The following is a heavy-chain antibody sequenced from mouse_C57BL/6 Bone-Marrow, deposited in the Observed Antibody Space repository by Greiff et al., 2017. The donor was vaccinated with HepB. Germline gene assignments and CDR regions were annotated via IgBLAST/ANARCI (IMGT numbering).Heavy chain of an antibody. J-gene: IGHJ3*01. V-gene: IGHV5-6*01. CDR3: ARHGRLAD. Sequence: EVQLVESGGDLVKPGGSLKLSCAASGFPFSSYGMSWVRQTPDKRLEWVATISSGGSYTYCPDSVKGRFTISRDNAKNNLYLQMSSVKSEDTAMYYCARHGRLADWGQGTLVTVSA. CDR2: ISSGGSYT. CDR1: GFPFSSYG. D-gene: IGHD2-12*01.